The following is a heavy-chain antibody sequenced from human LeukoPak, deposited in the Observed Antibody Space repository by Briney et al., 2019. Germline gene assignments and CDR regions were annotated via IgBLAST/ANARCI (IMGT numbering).Heavy chain of an antibody. CDR1: GYTFTSYG. CDR2: ISAYNGNT. V-gene: IGHV1-18*01. D-gene: IGHD3-10*01. CDR3: ARDGSLWFGESGASFYYYYYGMDV. Sequence: ASVKVSCKASGYTFTSYGISCVRHAPGQGLEWMGWISAYNGNTNYAQNPQGRVTMTTDTSTSTAYMEQRSLRSEDTAVYYCARDGSLWFGESGASFYYYYYGMDVWGQGTTVTVSS. J-gene: IGHJ6*02.